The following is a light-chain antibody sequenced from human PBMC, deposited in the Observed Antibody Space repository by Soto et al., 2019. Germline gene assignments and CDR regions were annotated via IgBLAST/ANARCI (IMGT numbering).Light chain of an antibody. CDR2: EVS. Sequence: QSVLTHPASVSGSPGQSITISCTGTTSDVGGHNYVSWYQQHPGKAPKLMIYEVSNRPSGVSNRFSGSKSDNTASLTISGLQAEDEADYSCSSYTSSSTLVFGGGTKATV. CDR1: TSDVGGHNY. J-gene: IGLJ3*02. CDR3: SSYTSSSTLV. V-gene: IGLV2-14*01.